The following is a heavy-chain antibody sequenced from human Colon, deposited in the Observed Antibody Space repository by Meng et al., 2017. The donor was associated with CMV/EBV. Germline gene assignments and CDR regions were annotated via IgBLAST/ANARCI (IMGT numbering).Heavy chain of an antibody. Sequence: VQLCRFGDEGKKVGAYVKVSCKTSGYHFTNFGIRWVRQAPGQGLEWMAYISPYNGDTNYAQRFQGRVALTTDTSTSTVYMELGSLTSDDTAMYYCARELARGGYWGQGTLVTVSS. V-gene: IGHV1-18*01. J-gene: IGHJ4*02. CDR1: GYHFTNFG. CDR3: ARELARGGY. CDR2: ISPYNGDT.